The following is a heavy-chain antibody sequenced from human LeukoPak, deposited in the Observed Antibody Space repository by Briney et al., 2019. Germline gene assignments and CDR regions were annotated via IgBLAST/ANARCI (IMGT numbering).Heavy chain of an antibody. V-gene: IGHV3-30-3*01. CDR3: ARDLGYSYGYEGLDY. Sequence: GGSLRLSCAASGFTFSSYAMHWVRQAPGKGLEWVAVISYDGSNKYYADSVKGRFTISRDNSKNTLYLQMNSLRAEDTAVYYCARDLGYSYGYEGLDYWGQGTLVTVSS. D-gene: IGHD5-18*01. J-gene: IGHJ4*02. CDR1: GFTFSSYA. CDR2: ISYDGSNK.